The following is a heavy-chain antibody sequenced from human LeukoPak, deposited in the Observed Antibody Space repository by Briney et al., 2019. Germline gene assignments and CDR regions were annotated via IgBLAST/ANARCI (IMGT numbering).Heavy chain of an antibody. CDR2: IYYSGST. V-gene: IGHV4-59*01. Sequence: SETLSLTCTVSGGSISSYYWSWIRQPPGKGLEWTGYIYYSGSTNYNPSLKSRVTISVDTSKNQFSLKLSSVTAADTAVYYCAGSIMITFGGVIVSPWGQGTLVTVSS. CDR1: GGSISSYY. D-gene: IGHD3-16*02. J-gene: IGHJ5*02. CDR3: AGSIMITFGGVIVSP.